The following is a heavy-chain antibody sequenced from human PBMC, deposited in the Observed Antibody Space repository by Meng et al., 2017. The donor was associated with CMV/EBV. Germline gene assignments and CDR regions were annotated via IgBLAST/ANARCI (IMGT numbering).Heavy chain of an antibody. V-gene: IGHV1-8*01. CDR3: ARAPSPLYCSSTSCYTGGMDV. CDR2: MNPNSGST. CDR1: GYTFTSYD. J-gene: IGHJ6*02. Sequence: ASVKVSCKASGYTFTSYDINWVRQATGQGLEWMGWMNPNSGSTGYAQKFQGRVTMTRNTSISTAYMELSSLRSEDTAVYYCARAPSPLYCSSTSCYTGGMDVWGQGTTVTVSS. D-gene: IGHD2-2*02.